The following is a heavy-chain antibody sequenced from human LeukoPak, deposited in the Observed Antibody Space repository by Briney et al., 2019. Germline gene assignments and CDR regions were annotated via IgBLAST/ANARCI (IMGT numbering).Heavy chain of an antibody. D-gene: IGHD6-13*01. CDR3: ARQQLVLDY. J-gene: IGHJ4*02. V-gene: IGHV3-20*04. CDR2: INWNGGST. Sequence: RPGGSLRLSCAASGFTFSSYSMNWVRQAPGKGLEWVSGINWNGGSTGYADSVKGRFTISRDNAKNPLYLQMNSLRAEDTALYYCARQQLVLDYWGQGTLVTVSS. CDR1: GFTFSSYS.